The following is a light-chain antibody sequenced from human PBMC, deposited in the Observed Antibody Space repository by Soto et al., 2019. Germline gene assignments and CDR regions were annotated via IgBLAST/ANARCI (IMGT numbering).Light chain of an antibody. CDR2: GAS. J-gene: IGKJ2*01. Sequence: EIVMTQSPATLSVSPGERVTLSCRASQSVSSDLAWYLQKPGQAPSLLVYGASTRATGMPARFSGSGSGTGFTPTNSRLQSECFGVLYWQQYNNWAHSFGQGTKLEIK. CDR1: QSVSSD. CDR3: QQYNNWAHS. V-gene: IGKV3-15*01.